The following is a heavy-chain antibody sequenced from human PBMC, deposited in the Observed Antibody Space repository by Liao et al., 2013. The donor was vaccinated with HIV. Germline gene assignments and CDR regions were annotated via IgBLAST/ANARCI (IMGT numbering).Heavy chain of an antibody. J-gene: IGHJ5*02. CDR3: ARGGDSSSSWWFDP. V-gene: IGHV4-34*01. Sequence: QVQLQQWGAGLLKPSETLSLTCAVYGGSFSGYHWSWIRQSPREGAWSGLGKVNHSETTNYNPSLKSRVTVSLDMSKNQFSLKVNSVTAADTAVYYCARGGDSSSSWWFDPWGRGNPSVTVSS. CDR2: VNHSETT. CDR1: GGSFSGYH. D-gene: IGHD6-6*01.